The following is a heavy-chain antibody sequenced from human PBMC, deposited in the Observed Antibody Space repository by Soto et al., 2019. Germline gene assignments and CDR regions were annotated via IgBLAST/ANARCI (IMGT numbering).Heavy chain of an antibody. CDR1: GFTFSSYA. D-gene: IGHD1-1*01. CDR3: ATQDFRRTTGTT. Sequence: PGGSLRLSCAASGFTFSSYAMSWVRQAPGKGLEWVSLISDNGGTTYYIDSVKGRFTISRDNSRNTLYLQMNSLRAEDTAVYYCATQDFRRTTGTTWGQGTLVTVSS. J-gene: IGHJ4*02. V-gene: IGHV3-23*01. CDR2: ISDNGGTT.